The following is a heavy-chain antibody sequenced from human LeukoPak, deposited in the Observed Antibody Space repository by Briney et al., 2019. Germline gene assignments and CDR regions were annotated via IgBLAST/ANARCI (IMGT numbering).Heavy chain of an antibody. CDR3: ARELHAIGYCSGGSCYQYDAFDI. D-gene: IGHD2-15*01. J-gene: IGHJ3*02. V-gene: IGHV4-59*01. CDR1: GDSIRSCY. Sequence: SETLSLTCTVSGDSIRSCYWNWIRQPPGKGLEWIGYIYYSGSTNYNPSLKSRVTISVDTSKNQFSLKLTSVTAADTAVYYCARELHAIGYCSGGSCYQYDAFDIWGQGTMVTVSS. CDR2: IYYSGST.